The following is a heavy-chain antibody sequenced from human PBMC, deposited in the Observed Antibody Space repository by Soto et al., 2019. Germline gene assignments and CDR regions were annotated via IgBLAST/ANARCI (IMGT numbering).Heavy chain of an antibody. D-gene: IGHD3-3*01. CDR3: ARDRITIFGVVRGSYGMDV. CDR1: GGTFSSYA. V-gene: IGHV1-69*01. J-gene: IGHJ6*02. CDR2: IIPIFGTA. Sequence: QVQLVQSGAEVKKPGSSVKVSCKASGGTFSSYAISWVRQAPGQGLEWMGGIIPIFGTANYAQKFQGRVTITADESTSTAYMELSSLRSEDTVVYYCARDRITIFGVVRGSYGMDVWGQGTTVTVSS.